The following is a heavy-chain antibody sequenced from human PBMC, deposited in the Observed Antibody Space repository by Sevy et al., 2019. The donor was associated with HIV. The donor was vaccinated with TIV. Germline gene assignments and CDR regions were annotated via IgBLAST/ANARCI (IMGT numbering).Heavy chain of an antibody. D-gene: IGHD2-2*01. J-gene: IGHJ6*02. CDR1: GFTFSNYW. Sequence: GGSLRLSCAASGFTFSNYWMSWVRQAPGKGLEWVATIKKDGTEKHYVDSVRGRFTMSRDNAKNSLYLQMNSLRVEDTALYYCARDCSSTTCLWGLDFWGQGTTVTVSS. CDR2: IKKDGTEK. V-gene: IGHV3-7*03. CDR3: ARDCSSTTCLWGLDF.